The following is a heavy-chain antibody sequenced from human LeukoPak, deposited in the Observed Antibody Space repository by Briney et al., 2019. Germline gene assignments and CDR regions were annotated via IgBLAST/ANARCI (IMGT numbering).Heavy chain of an antibody. V-gene: IGHV5-51*01. Sequence: GGALQISWKGAGGLFISYWIGGGRRVAGKGREWRGIIFPGDCDTRYSASCEGEGTISGGESINPAYLQWSSLKASDTAMYHCARSYGSGSFDAFDMWGQGTMVTVSS. J-gene: IGHJ3*02. CDR1: GGLFISYW. CDR2: IFPGDCDT. CDR3: ARSYGSGSFDAFDM. D-gene: IGHD3-10*01.